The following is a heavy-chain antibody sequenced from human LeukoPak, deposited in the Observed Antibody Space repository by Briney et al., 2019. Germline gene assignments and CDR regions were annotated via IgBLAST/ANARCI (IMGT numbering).Heavy chain of an antibody. V-gene: IGHV1-69*04. J-gene: IGHJ4*02. CDR2: IIPILGIA. D-gene: IGHD6-19*01. CDR1: GGTFSSYA. Sequence: ASVKVSCKASGGTFSSYAISWVRQAPGQGLEWMGRIIPILGIANYAQKFQGRVTITADKSTSTAYMELSSLRSEDTAVYYCARGSPDLSGCHDYWGQGTLVTVSS. CDR3: ARGSPDLSGCHDY.